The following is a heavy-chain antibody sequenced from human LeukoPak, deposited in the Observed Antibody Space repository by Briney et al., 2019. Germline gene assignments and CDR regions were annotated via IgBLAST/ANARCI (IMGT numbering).Heavy chain of an antibody. D-gene: IGHD3-22*01. CDR3: AREQYYYDSSGYLGY. J-gene: IGHJ4*02. CDR2: ISYDGSNK. Sequence: PGGSLRLSCAASGFTFSSYAMHWVRQAPGKGLEWVAVISYDGSNKYYADSVKGRFTISRDNSKNTLYLQMNSLRAEDTAVYYCAREQYYYDSSGYLGYWGQGTLVTVSS. CDR1: GFTFSSYA. V-gene: IGHV3-30-3*01.